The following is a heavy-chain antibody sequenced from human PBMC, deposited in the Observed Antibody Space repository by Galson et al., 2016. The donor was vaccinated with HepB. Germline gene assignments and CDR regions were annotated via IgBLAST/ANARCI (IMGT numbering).Heavy chain of an antibody. Sequence: SLRLSCAGSGFNLNNFAMHWVRQGPAKGLEWLAVISYDGTNKAYADSVKGRFTISRDNPKNKVYLEMNNLRTEDTAVYFCARIPLPNWGPDGRLDQWGQGTLVTVSS. D-gene: IGHD7-27*01. CDR3: ARIPLPNWGPDGRLDQ. V-gene: IGHV3-30*04. CDR2: ISYDGTNK. J-gene: IGHJ4*02. CDR1: GFNLNNFA.